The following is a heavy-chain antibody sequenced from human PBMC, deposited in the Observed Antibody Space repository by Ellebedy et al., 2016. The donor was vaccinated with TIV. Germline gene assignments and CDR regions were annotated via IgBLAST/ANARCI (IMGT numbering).Heavy chain of an antibody. V-gene: IGHV3-11*06. CDR1: GFTSRDYY. Sequence: GESLKISCAASGFTSRDYYMNWIRQAPGKGLEWVTYISSNSGFTNYVDSVKGRFTISRDNAENSLYLQMNSLRAEDTAVYYCARGKANGEDYYYYGMDVWGQGTTVTVSS. D-gene: IGHD2-8*01. J-gene: IGHJ6*02. CDR2: ISSNSGFT. CDR3: ARGKANGEDYYYYGMDV.